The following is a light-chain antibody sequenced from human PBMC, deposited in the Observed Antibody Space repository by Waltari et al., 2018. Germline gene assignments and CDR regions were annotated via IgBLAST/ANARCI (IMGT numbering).Light chain of an antibody. CDR2: DFS. V-gene: IGLV2-11*01. Sequence: QSALTQPRSVSGSPGQSVTISCTGTTSDVGGYHYVSWFQQHPGKAPKLIICDFSERPSGVPVRFSGSKSDNTASLTISGRQAEDEADYYCCSYAGSYTYVFGSGTKVTVL. CDR3: CSYAGSYTYV. CDR1: TSDVGGYHY. J-gene: IGLJ1*01.